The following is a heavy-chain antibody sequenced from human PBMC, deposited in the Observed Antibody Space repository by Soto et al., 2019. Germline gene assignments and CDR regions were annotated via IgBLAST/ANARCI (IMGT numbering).Heavy chain of an antibody. CDR1: GGSISSSSYY. J-gene: IGHJ3*02. CDR3: ASYYDILTGYPDAFDI. V-gene: IGHV4-39*01. Sequence: KPSETLSLTCTVSGGSISSSSYYWGWIRQPPGKGLEWIGSIYYSGSTYYNPSLKSRVTISVDTSKNQFSLKLSSVTAADTAVYYCASYYDILTGYPDAFDIWGQGTMVTVSS. CDR2: IYYSGST. D-gene: IGHD3-9*01.